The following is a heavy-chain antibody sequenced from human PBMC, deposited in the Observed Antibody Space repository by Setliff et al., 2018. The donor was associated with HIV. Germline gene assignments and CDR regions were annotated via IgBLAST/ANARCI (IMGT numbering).Heavy chain of an antibody. J-gene: IGHJ4*02. CDR2: IYYSGST. V-gene: IGHV4-39*07. CDR1: GGSISSSTYY. Sequence: SETLSLTCSVSGGSISSSTYYWGWIRQPPGKGLEWIGTIYYSGSTYYNPSLQSRATISVDTSKSQFSLKLSSVTAADTAVYYCARATTTPIAGMLAPPPDYWGQGTLVTVSS. D-gene: IGHD6-13*01. CDR3: ARATTTPIAGMLAPPPDY.